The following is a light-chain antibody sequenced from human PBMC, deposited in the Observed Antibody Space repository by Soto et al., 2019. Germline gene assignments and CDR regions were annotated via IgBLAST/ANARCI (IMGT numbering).Light chain of an antibody. Sequence: QSALTKPASVSGSPGQSITISCTGTRSDVGGYNYVAWYQKHPDKAPKLMIYDVSIRPSGVSNRFSGSKSGYTASLTISGLQADDEADYYFNSYTTSTNIVLFGGGTKLTVL. CDR2: DVS. J-gene: IGLJ2*01. CDR3: NSYTTSTNIVL. CDR1: RSDVGGYNY. V-gene: IGLV2-14*03.